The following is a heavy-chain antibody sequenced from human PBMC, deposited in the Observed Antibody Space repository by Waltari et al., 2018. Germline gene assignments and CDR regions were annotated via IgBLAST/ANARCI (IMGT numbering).Heavy chain of an antibody. CDR1: GPTSRTTYF. J-gene: IGHJ3*02. CDR2: MSASGHT. CDR3: ARRSRGSGSYAFGAFDI. D-gene: IGHD1-26*01. Sequence: QLQLQESGPGLVTPSETLSLTRTVSGPTSRTTYFWRWIRQPPVKGLGWIGSMSASGHTYYNPSLRSRVTISVDTSKNQFSLRLSSVTAADTAVYYCARRSRGSGSYAFGAFDIWGQGTMVIVSS. V-gene: IGHV4-39*01.